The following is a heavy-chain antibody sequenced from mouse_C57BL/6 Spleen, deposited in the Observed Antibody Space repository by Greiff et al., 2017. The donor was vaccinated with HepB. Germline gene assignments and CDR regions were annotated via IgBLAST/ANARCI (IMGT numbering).Heavy chain of an antibody. Sequence: VQLQQSGAELVKPGASVKISCKASGYAFSSYWMNWVKQRPGKGLEWIGQIYPGDGDTNYNGKFKGKATLTADKSSSTAYMQLSSLTSEDSAVYFCARCDYDYLWYFDVWGTRTTVTVSS. CDR3: ARCDYDYLWYFDV. V-gene: IGHV1-80*01. J-gene: IGHJ1*03. D-gene: IGHD2-4*01. CDR2: IYPGDGDT. CDR1: GYAFSSYW.